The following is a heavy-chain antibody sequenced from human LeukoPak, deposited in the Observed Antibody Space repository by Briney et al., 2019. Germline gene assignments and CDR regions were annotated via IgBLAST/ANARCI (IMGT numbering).Heavy chain of an antibody. CDR1: EFTFSSYE. J-gene: IGHJ4*02. D-gene: IGHD4-23*01. Sequence: GGSLRLSCAASEFTFSSYEMNWVRQAPGKGLEWVSHISGSGSSIYYADSVKGRFTISRDNAKNTVYLQMNSVRAEDTAVYFCARGDYDGSGYWGQGTLVTVSS. V-gene: IGHV3-48*03. CDR2: ISGSGSSI. CDR3: ARGDYDGSGY.